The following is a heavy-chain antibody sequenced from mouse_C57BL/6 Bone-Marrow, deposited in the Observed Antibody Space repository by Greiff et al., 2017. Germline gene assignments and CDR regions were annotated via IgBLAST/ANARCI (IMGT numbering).Heavy chain of an antibody. CDR1: GYTFTSYT. Sequence: VQLQQSGAELARPGASVKMSCKASGYTFTSYTLHWVKQRPGQGLEWIGYINPSSGYPKYNQKFKDKATLTADKSSSTAYMQLSSLTSEDSAVYYWARRRWLLRVYAMDYWGQGTSVTVSS. CDR2: INPSSGYP. CDR3: ARRRWLLRVYAMDY. J-gene: IGHJ4*01. V-gene: IGHV1-4*01. D-gene: IGHD2-3*01.